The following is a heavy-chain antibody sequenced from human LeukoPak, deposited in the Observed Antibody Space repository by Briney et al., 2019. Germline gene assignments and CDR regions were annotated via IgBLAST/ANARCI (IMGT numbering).Heavy chain of an antibody. V-gene: IGHV4-59*01. J-gene: IGHJ5*02. CDR1: GGSISSYY. Sequence: PSETLSLTCTVSGGSISSYYWSWIRQLPGKGLEWIGYIYYSGSTNYNPSLKSRVTISVDTSKNQFSLKLSSVTAADTAVYYCARGYYDFWSDSNWFDPWGQGTLVTVSS. CDR2: IYYSGST. D-gene: IGHD3-3*01. CDR3: ARGYYDFWSDSNWFDP.